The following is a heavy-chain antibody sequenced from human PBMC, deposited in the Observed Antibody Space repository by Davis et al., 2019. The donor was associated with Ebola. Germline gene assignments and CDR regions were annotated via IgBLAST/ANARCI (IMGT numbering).Heavy chain of an antibody. CDR2: ISGSGGST. CDR1: GFTFSSYA. V-gene: IGHV3-23*01. Sequence: GESLKISCAASGFTFSSYAMSWVRQAPGKGLEWVSAISGSGGSTYYADSVKGRFTISRDNSKNTLYLQMNSLRAEDTAVYYCAKGLESSSWWDAFDIWGQGTMVTVSS. CDR3: AKGLESSSWWDAFDI. D-gene: IGHD6-13*01. J-gene: IGHJ3*02.